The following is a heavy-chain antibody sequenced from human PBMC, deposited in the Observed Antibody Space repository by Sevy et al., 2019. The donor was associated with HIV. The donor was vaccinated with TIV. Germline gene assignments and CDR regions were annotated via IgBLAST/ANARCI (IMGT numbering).Heavy chain of an antibody. J-gene: IGHJ3*02. CDR2: ISYDGSNK. CDR1: GFTFSSYA. D-gene: IGHD3-22*01. Sequence: GGSLRLSCAASGFTFSSYAMHWVRQAPGKGLEWVAVISYDGSNKYYADSVKGRFTISRDNSKNTLYLQMNSLRAEDTAVYYCARDQGVVVDSSAFYIWGQGTMVTVSS. CDR3: ARDQGVVVDSSAFYI. V-gene: IGHV3-30-3*01.